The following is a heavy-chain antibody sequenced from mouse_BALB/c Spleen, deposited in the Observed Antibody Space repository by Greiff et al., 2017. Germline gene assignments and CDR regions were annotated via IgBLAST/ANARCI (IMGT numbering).Heavy chain of an antibody. CDR3: DRRGYGYDGGRDYYDMDH. J-gene: IGHJ4*01. CDR1: GFSLTSYG. D-gene: IGHD2-2*01. V-gene: IGHV2-4-1*01. Sequence: VQVVESGPGLVQPSQSLSITCTVSGFSLTSYGVHWVRQSPGKGLEWLGVIWSGGSTDYNAAFISRLSISKDNSKSQVFFKMNSLQADDTAIYYCDRRGYGYDGGRDYYDMDHWGQGTSVTVSS. CDR2: IWSGGST.